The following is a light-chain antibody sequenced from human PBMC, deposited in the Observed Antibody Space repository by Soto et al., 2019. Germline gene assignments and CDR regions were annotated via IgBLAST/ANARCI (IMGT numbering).Light chain of an antibody. Sequence: EIVLTQSPATLSLSPGERATLSCRASQSVTTFLAWYQQKPDQAPRLLIYDASTRATGIPARFSGSGSGTDFTLTISSLEPEDFAVYYCQQRSNWPPVITFGGGTKVEI. J-gene: IGKJ4*01. CDR2: DAS. V-gene: IGKV3-11*01. CDR3: QQRSNWPPVIT. CDR1: QSVTTF.